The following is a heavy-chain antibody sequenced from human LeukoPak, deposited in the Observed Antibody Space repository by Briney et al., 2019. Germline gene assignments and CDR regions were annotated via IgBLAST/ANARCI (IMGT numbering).Heavy chain of an antibody. D-gene: IGHD6-13*01. J-gene: IGHJ4*02. Sequence: GRSLRLSCAASGFTFSSAGMNWVRQAPGKGLEWVAFISYDGNDQYYADSVKGRFTISRDNPKNTVYLQMNSLSTEDTAIYYCAKDHSHPHVRSSSYSNFCVYWGQGTLVAVSS. CDR1: GFTFSSAG. V-gene: IGHV3-30*18. CDR2: ISYDGNDQ. CDR3: AKDHSHPHVRSSSYSNFCVY.